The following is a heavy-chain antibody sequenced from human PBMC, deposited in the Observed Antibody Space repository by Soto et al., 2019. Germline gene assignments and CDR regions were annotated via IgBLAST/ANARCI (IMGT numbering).Heavy chain of an antibody. Sequence: SVKVSCKASGGTFSSYAISWVRRAPGQGLEWMGGIIPIFGTANYAQKFQGRVTITADESTSTAYMELSSLRSEDTAVYYCARDRLYDSSGYYYLCVFDWGQGTLVTVSS. D-gene: IGHD3-22*01. J-gene: IGHJ4*02. CDR1: GGTFSSYA. CDR3: ARDRLYDSSGYYYLCVFD. V-gene: IGHV1-69*13. CDR2: IIPIFGTA.